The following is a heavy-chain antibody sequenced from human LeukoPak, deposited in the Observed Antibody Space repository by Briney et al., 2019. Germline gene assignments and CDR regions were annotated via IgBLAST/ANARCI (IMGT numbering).Heavy chain of an antibody. J-gene: IGHJ5*02. CDR1: GGSISSGGYS. CDR3: AGAVAGSWFDP. CDR2: IYYSGST. V-gene: IGHV4-30-4*07. Sequence: SQTLSLTCAVSGGSISSGGYSWSWIRQPPGKGLEWIAYIYYSGSTNYNPSLKSRVTISVDTSKNQFSLKVTSVTAADTAVYYCAGAVAGSWFDPWGQGTLVTVSS. D-gene: IGHD6-19*01.